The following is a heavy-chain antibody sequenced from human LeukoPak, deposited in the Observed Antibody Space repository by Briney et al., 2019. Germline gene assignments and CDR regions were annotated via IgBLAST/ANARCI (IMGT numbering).Heavy chain of an antibody. J-gene: IGHJ4*02. D-gene: IGHD6-13*01. CDR3: ATFWAAAGTRFDY. Sequence: GASVKVSCKASGYTFTSYDFNWVRQATGQGLEWMGWMNPNSGNTGYAQKFQGRVTMTRNTSISTAYMELSSLRSEDTAVYYCATFWAAAGTRFDYWGQGTLVTVSS. CDR2: MNPNSGNT. CDR1: GYTFTSYD. V-gene: IGHV1-8*01.